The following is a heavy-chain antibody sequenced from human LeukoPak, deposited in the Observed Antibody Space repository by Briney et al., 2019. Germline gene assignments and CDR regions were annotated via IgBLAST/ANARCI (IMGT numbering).Heavy chain of an antibody. CDR2: ISHSGIT. CDR1: GGSISSSSYY. J-gene: IGHJ4*02. V-gene: IGHV4-39*01. Sequence: SETLSLTCTVSGGSISSSSYYWGWIRQPPGKGLEWIGEISHSGITKYNPSLKSRVTISVDTSKNQFSLKLNSVTAVDTAVYYCASLRWAIGFENWGQGTLVTVSS. CDR3: ASLRWAIGFEN. D-gene: IGHD3-22*01.